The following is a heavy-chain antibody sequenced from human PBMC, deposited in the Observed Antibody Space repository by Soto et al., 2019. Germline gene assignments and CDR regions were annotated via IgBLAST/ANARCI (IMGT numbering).Heavy chain of an antibody. Sequence: PGGSLRLSCAASGFTFSSYAMNWVRQAPGKGLEWVSVISGSGDSTYYADSVKGRFTISRDNSKNTLYLQMNSLRAEDTAVYYCARALSDYYDSSGYPSGYWGQGTLVTVSS. J-gene: IGHJ4*02. CDR1: GFTFSSYA. D-gene: IGHD3-22*01. CDR3: ARALSDYYDSSGYPSGY. CDR2: ISGSGDST. V-gene: IGHV3-23*01.